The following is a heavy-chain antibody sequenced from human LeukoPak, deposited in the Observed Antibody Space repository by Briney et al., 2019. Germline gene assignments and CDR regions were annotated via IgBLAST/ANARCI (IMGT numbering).Heavy chain of an antibody. Sequence: PGGSLRLSCAASGFTFSSYAMSWVRQAPGKGLEWVSAISGSGGSTYYADSVKGRFTISRDNSKNTLYLQMNSLRAEDTAVYYCAKSPKGYCSGSSCYDRCFDYWGQGTLVTVSS. CDR3: AKSPKGYCSGSSCYDRCFDY. V-gene: IGHV3-23*01. CDR1: GFTFSSYA. J-gene: IGHJ4*02. D-gene: IGHD2-15*01. CDR2: ISGSGGST.